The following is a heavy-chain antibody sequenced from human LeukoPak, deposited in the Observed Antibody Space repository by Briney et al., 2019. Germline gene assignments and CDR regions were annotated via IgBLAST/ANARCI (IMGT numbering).Heavy chain of an antibody. J-gene: IGHJ3*02. Sequence: GGSLRLSCAASGFTFDDYGMSWVRQAPGKGLEWVSGINWNGGSTGYADSVKGRFTISRDNAKNSLYLQMNSLRAEDTALYYCARVFSSYGDYFNAFDIWGQGTMVTVSS. D-gene: IGHD4-17*01. CDR3: ARVFSSYGDYFNAFDI. CDR1: GFTFDDYG. V-gene: IGHV3-20*04. CDR2: INWNGGST.